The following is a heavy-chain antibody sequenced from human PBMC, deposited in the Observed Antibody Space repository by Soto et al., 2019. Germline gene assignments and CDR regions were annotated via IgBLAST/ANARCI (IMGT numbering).Heavy chain of an antibody. D-gene: IGHD3-22*01. V-gene: IGHV4-61*01. CDR3: ARLPDYYDSSCRTFYFYF. CDR1: GGSVSSGSYY. CDR2: IYYSGST. Sequence: PSETLSPTCTVSGGSVSSGSYYWSWIRQPPGKGLEWIGYIYYSGSTNYKTSLKSRVTISVDTSKNQFSLKLSSVTAADTAVYYCARLPDYYDSSCRTFYFYFCGQGTLVTVSS. J-gene: IGHJ4*02.